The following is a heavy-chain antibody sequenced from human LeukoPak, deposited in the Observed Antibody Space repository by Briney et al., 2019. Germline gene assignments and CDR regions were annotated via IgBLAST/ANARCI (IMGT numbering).Heavy chain of an antibody. CDR2: IYYSGST. D-gene: IGHD6-19*01. Sequence: SETLSLTCTVSGGSISSYYWSWIRQPPGKGLEWIGYIYYSGSTNYNPSLKSRVTISVDTSKNQFSLKLSSVTAADTAVYYCARDSSGWYYFDYWGQGTLVTVLS. CDR1: GGSISSYY. V-gene: IGHV4-59*01. J-gene: IGHJ4*02. CDR3: ARDSSGWYYFDY.